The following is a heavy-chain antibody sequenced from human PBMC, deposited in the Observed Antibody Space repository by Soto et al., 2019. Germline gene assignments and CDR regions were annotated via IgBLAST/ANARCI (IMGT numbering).Heavy chain of an antibody. D-gene: IGHD2-2*01. Sequence: EVQLVESGGGLVQPGRSLRLSCAASGFTFDDYAMHWVRQAPGKGLEWVSGISWNSGSIGYADSVKGRFTISRDNAKNSLYLQMNSLRAEDTALDYCAKDTYQLLFSGMDVWGQGTTVTVSS. CDR3: AKDTYQLLFSGMDV. J-gene: IGHJ6*02. CDR2: ISWNSGSI. V-gene: IGHV3-9*01. CDR1: GFTFDDYA.